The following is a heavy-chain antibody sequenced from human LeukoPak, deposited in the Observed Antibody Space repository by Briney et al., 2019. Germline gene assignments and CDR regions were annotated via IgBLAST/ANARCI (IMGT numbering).Heavy chain of an antibody. D-gene: IGHD2-8*02. J-gene: IGHJ4*02. CDR2: IGYTGTDT. Sequence: GGPLTLSCTASGFTFSSFGMHWVRQAPGEGLEWVAYIGYTGTDTYYADSVKGRFTISRDNSKNTVHLQVNSLRAADTALYSCARDLTERKYYIAYWGQGTLVTVSS. CDR1: GFTFSSFG. V-gene: IGHV3-30*02. CDR3: ARDLTERKYYIAY.